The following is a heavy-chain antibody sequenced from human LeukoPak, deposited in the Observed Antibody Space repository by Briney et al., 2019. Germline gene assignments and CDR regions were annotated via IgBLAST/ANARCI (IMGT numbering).Heavy chain of an antibody. Sequence: GESLKISCKGSGYIFTSYWIAWVHQMPGKGLELMGIIYPSDSDTRYSPSFQGRVTISADKSIDTAYLQWSSLKASDTATYYCAGDYFGAGFDMWGQGTMVTVSS. J-gene: IGHJ3*02. D-gene: IGHD3-10*01. CDR1: GYIFTSYW. CDR3: AGDYFGAGFDM. V-gene: IGHV5-51*07. CDR2: IYPSDSDT.